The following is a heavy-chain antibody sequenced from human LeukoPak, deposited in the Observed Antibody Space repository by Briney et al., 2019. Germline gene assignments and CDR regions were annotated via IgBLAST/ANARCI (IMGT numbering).Heavy chain of an antibody. J-gene: IGHJ4*02. CDR1: GFTFSSYA. CDR2: ITGSGGST. Sequence: GESLRLSCAASGFTFSSYAMSWVRQAPGKGLEWVSTITGSGGSTYYADSVKGRFTIPRDNSKNTLDLQMNSLRAEDTAVYYCAKYLRYLDYWGQGTLVTVSS. CDR3: AKYLRYLDY. V-gene: IGHV3-23*01. D-gene: IGHD2-8*01.